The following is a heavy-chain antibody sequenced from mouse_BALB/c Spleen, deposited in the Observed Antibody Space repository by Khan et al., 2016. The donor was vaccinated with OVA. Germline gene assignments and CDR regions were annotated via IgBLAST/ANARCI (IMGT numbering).Heavy chain of an antibody. J-gene: IGHJ2*01. Sequence: EVQLLESGPGLVKPSQSLSLTCTVTGYSITSDYARNWIRQFPGNKLEWMGFISYSGNTNYNPSLKSRISITRDTSKNQFFLQLNSVTTEDTATYYCARVYGGDFDYWGQGTTLTVSS. D-gene: IGHD1-1*01. CDR2: ISYSGNT. CDR1: GYSITSDYA. CDR3: ARVYGGDFDY. V-gene: IGHV3-2*02.